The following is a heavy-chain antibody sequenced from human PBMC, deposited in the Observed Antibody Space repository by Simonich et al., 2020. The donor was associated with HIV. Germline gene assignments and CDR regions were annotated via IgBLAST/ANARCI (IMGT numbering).Heavy chain of an antibody. J-gene: IGHJ4*02. Sequence: EVQLVQSGAEVKKPWESLKISCKCSGYSFTSSWIGWVPQMPGKGLEWMGLIYPGDSDTRYSPSFQGQVTISADKSISTAYLQWSSLKASDTAMYYCVRHRGVAAAGTPGDYWGQGTLVTVSS. D-gene: IGHD6-13*01. CDR1: GYSFTSSW. CDR3: VRHRGVAAAGTPGDY. V-gene: IGHV5-51*01. CDR2: IYPGDSDT.